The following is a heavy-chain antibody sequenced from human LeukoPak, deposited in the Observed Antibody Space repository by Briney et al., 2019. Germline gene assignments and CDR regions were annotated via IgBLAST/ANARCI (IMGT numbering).Heavy chain of an antibody. J-gene: IGHJ4*02. CDR1: GYSFTSYW. V-gene: IGHV5-51*01. CDR2: IYPGDSDT. D-gene: IGHD3-9*01. Sequence: RGESLKISCKGSGYSFTSYWIGWVRQMPGEGLEWMGIIYPGDSDTRYSPSFQGQVTISADKSITTAYLQWSSLQASDTALYYRARQANYNVLTAYHKGHLDCWGQGTLVTVSS. CDR3: ARQANYNVLTAYHKGHLDC.